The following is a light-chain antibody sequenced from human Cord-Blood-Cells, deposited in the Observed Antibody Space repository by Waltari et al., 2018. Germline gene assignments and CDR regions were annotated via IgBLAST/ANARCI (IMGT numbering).Light chain of an antibody. CDR2: RNN. J-gene: IGLJ3*02. Sequence: QAGLTQPPSVSKGLRQTATLTCTGNSNTVGNQGAAWLQQHQGHPPKPLSYRNNNRPSGISERLSASRSGNTASLTITGLQPEDEADYYCSAWDSSLSAWVFGGGTKLTVL. CDR1: SNTVGNQG. CDR3: SAWDSSLSAWV. V-gene: IGLV10-54*01.